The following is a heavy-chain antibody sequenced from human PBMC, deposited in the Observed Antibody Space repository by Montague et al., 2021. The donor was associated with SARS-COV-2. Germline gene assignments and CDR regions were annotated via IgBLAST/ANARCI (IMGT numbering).Heavy chain of an antibody. D-gene: IGHD1-14*01. CDR1: GFTFNSYW. Sequence: SLRLSCAASGFTFNSYWMHWVRQAPGKGLVWVSRINSDGSYTTYADSVKGRFTTSRDNATNTLYLQMNSLRAEDTAVYHCTRGGPLSYYYYGMDVWGQGTTVTVSS. CDR3: TRGGPLSYYYYGMDV. J-gene: IGHJ6*02. V-gene: IGHV3-74*01. CDR2: INSDGSYT.